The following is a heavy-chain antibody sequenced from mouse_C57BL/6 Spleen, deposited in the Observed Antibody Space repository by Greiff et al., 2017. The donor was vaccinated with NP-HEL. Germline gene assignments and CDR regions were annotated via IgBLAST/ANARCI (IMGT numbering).Heavy chain of an antibody. CDR3: AREVGRGYFDY. Sequence: QVQLQQPGAELVRPGSSVKLSCKASGYTFTSYWMDWVKQRPGQGLEWIGNIYPSDSETHYNQKFKDKATLTVDKSSSTAYMQLSSLTSEDSAVYYCAREVGRGYFDYWGQGTTLTVSS. J-gene: IGHJ2*01. D-gene: IGHD4-1*01. CDR2: IYPSDSET. V-gene: IGHV1-61*01. CDR1: GYTFTSYW.